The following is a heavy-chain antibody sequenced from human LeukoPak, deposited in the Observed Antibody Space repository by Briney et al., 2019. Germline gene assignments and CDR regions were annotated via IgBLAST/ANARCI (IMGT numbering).Heavy chain of an antibody. J-gene: IGHJ6*02. CDR1: GGSISSGGHY. V-gene: IGHV4-31*03. CDR2: IYYSGST. Sequence: SETLSLTCTVSGGSISSGGHYWSWIRQHPGKGLEWIGYIYYSGSTYYNPSLKSRVTISVDTSKIQFSLKLNSVTAADTAVYYCARDHGYNGIDVWCQGTTVTVSS. CDR3: ARDHGYNGIDV.